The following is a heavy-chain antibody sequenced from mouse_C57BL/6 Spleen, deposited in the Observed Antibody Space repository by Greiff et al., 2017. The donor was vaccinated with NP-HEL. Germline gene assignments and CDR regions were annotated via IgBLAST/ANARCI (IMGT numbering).Heavy chain of an antibody. D-gene: IGHD2-4*01. CDR3: VRGAIYYDYDDDAMDY. V-gene: IGHV1-22*01. CDR1: GYTFTDYN. CDR2: INPNNGGT. Sequence: EVQLQQSGPELVKPGASVKMSCKASGYTFTDYNMHWVKQSHGKSLEWIGYINPNNGGTSSNQKFKGKATLTVNKSSSTAYMELRSLTSEDSAVYDCVRGAIYYDYDDDAMDYWGQGTSVTVSS. J-gene: IGHJ4*01.